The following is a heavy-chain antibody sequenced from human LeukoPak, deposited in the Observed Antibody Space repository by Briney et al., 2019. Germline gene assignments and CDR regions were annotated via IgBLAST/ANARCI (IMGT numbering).Heavy chain of an antibody. J-gene: IGHJ6*03. D-gene: IGHD4-11*01. Sequence: GGSLRLSCAASGFTFDDYGMSWVRQAPGKGLEWVSGINWNGGSTGYADSVKGRFTISRDNAKTSLYLQMNSLRAEDTALYYCARRRRTVTTKTYYYYYMDVWGKGTTVTVSS. CDR1: GFTFDDYG. CDR2: INWNGGST. V-gene: IGHV3-20*04. CDR3: ARRRRTVTTKTYYYYYMDV.